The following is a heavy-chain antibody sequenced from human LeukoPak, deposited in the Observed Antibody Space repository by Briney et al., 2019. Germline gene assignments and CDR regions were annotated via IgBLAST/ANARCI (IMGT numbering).Heavy chain of an antibody. Sequence: GGSLRLSCAASGFTFSSYNMNWVRQAPGKGLEWVSSITSSSNYIYYAASVKGRFTISRDNAKISLCLQMNRLRAEDTTVYYCASDCWDYGSGSYCGIDYWGQGTRVTVSS. J-gene: IGHJ4*02. CDR3: ASDCWDYGSGSYCGIDY. D-gene: IGHD3-10*01. CDR1: GFTFSSYN. CDR2: ITSSSNYI. V-gene: IGHV3-21*03.